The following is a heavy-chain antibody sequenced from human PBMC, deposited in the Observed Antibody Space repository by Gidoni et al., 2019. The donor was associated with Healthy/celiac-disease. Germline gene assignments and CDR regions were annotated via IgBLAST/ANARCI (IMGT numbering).Heavy chain of an antibody. J-gene: IGHJ4*02. V-gene: IGHV1-69*08. CDR3: AREPTVTTGLRY. CDR2: IIPILGIA. Sequence: QVQLVQSGAEVKKPGSSVKVSCKASGGPFSSYTISWVRQAPGQGLEWMGRIIPILGIANYAQKFQGRVTITADKSTSTAYMELSSLRSEDTAVYYCAREPTVTTGLRYWGQGTLVTVSS. CDR1: GGPFSSYT. D-gene: IGHD4-17*01.